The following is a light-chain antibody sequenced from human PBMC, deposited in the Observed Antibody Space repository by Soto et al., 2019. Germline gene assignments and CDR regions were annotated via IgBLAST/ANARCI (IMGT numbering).Light chain of an antibody. CDR2: DAS. Sequence: DIQMTQSPSTLPASVGDRVTITCRASQSIITWLAWFQQAPGKAPKILISDASSLKSGVPSRFSGSGSGTEFTLTIRSLQPDDFATDYCQQYHIYPLTFGGGTKVEI. J-gene: IGKJ4*01. CDR3: QQYHIYPLT. CDR1: QSIITW. V-gene: IGKV1-5*01.